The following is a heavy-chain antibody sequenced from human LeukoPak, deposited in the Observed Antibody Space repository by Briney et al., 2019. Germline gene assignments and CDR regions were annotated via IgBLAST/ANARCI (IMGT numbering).Heavy chain of an antibody. J-gene: IGHJ5*02. V-gene: IGHV4-59*01. CDR3: ARGLGPTAMFDP. Sequence: SETLSLTCTVSGGSISSYYWSWIRQPPGKGLEWIGYIHYSGSTNYNPSLKSRLTISVETSKNQFSLKLRSVTAADTAVYYCARGLGPTAMFDPWGQGTLVTVSS. D-gene: IGHD1-14*01. CDR2: IHYSGST. CDR1: GGSISSYY.